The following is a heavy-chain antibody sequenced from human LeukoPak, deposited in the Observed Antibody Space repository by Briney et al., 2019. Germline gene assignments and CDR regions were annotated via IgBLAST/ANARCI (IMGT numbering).Heavy chain of an antibody. J-gene: IGHJ2*01. Sequence: GGSLRLSCGASGFTFSTYWIHWVRQAPGKGLVWVSQIKFDGSLASYADSVKGRFTISRDNAKNTLYLQMNSLVTEDTAVYYCVTGHYDSRMYFDLWGRGTLVTVSS. V-gene: IGHV3-74*01. D-gene: IGHD3-16*01. CDR3: VTGHYDSRMYFDL. CDR2: IKFDGSLA. CDR1: GFTFSTYW.